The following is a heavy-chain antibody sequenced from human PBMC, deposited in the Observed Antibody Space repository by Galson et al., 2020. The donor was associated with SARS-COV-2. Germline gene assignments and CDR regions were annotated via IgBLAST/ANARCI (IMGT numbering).Heavy chain of an antibody. CDR3: AKDSSSFSGGWYVES. D-gene: IGHD6-19*01. CDR1: GFTFNFYA. Sequence: GESLKISCAASGFTFNFYAMGWVRQAPGKGLEWVSGISPSGTRTNYADSVEGRFSISRDNSGNTVHLHLNSLRAEDTALYYCAKDSSSFSGGWYVESWGQGILVTVSS. V-gene: IGHV3-23*01. J-gene: IGHJ4*02. CDR2: ISPSGTRT.